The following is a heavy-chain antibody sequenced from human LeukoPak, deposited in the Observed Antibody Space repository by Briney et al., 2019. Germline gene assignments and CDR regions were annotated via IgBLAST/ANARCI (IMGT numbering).Heavy chain of an antibody. Sequence: GGSLRLSCAASGFTFSSYAMSWVRQAPGKGLEWVSAISNSGGSTYYADSVKGRFTISRENSKNTLYLQMNSLRAEDTAVYYCAKRVVVDRIFDYWGQGTLVTVSS. CDR1: GFTFSSYA. CDR2: ISNSGGST. CDR3: AKRVVVDRIFDY. V-gene: IGHV3-23*01. J-gene: IGHJ4*02. D-gene: IGHD2-21*01.